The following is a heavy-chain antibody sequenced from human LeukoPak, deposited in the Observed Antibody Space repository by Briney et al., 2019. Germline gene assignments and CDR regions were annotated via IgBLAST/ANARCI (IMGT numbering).Heavy chain of an antibody. V-gene: IGHV4-38-2*02. CDR3: ARARRRSYSGSYYGFDY. D-gene: IGHD1-26*01. CDR1: GYSISSGYY. Sequence: SETLSLTCSVSGYSISSGYYWGWIRQPPGKGLEWIGEINHSGSTNYNPSLKRRVTISVDTSKNQFSLKLSSVTAADTAVYYCARARRRSYSGSYYGFDYWGQGTLVTVSS. J-gene: IGHJ4*02. CDR2: INHSGST.